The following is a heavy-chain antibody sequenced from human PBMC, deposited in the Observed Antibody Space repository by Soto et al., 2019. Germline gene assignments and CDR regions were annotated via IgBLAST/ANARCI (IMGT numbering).Heavy chain of an antibody. V-gene: IGHV1-69*12. CDR3: AGHSSGVPGYYYGMDV. D-gene: IGHD3-22*01. Sequence: QVQLVQSGAEVKKPGSSVKVSCKASGGTFSSYAISWVRQAPGQGLEWMGGIIPIFDTADYAHKFQGRVTITADETTKTAYTELSSMRTEDTAVYYCAGHSSGVPGYYYGMDVWGQGTTVTVSS. J-gene: IGHJ6*02. CDR1: GGTFSSYA. CDR2: IIPIFDTA.